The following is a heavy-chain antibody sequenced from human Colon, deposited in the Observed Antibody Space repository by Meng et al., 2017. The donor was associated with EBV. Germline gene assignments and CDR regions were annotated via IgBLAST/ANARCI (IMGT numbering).Heavy chain of an antibody. D-gene: IGHD4-17*01. CDR3: GRQDHRDHGDPNWIDP. V-gene: IGHV4-39*01. CDR1: VGTVTTSGYY. J-gene: IGHJ5*02. Sequence: QLQLEESGPGLETPLGPRALSCSLSVGTVTTSGYYWGCVRQPQGDGLERIASISYTGETFYNPSLRSRVTISVDTTKDHFSLRLSAVTAADTAVYFCGRQDHRDHGDPNWIDPWGQGTLVTVSS. CDR2: ISYTGET.